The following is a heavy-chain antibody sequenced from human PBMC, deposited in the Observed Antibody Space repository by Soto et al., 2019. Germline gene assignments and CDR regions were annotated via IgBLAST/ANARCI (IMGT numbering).Heavy chain of an antibody. CDR1: GFTVSNNY. V-gene: IGHV3-66*01. J-gene: IGHJ4*02. CDR2: IYSGGAT. CDR3: ARDGTYNWV. D-gene: IGHD1-1*01. Sequence: EVQLVESGGGLVQPGGSLRLSCAASGFTVSNNYMRWVRQAPGKGLEWVSLIYSGGATYYADSVKGRFTISRDNSKNTMYLQMNSPRAEYRAVDYCARDGTYNWVGGQGILVTVSS.